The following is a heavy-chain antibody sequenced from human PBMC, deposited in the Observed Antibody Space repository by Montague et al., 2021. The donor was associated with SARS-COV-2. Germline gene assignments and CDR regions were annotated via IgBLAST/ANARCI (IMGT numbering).Heavy chain of an antibody. CDR3: AKGTTTGYFYGMDV. CDR2: ISWNSGRI. Sequence: SMRISCAASGFSFDDYAMHWVRQVPGKGLEWVSGISWNSGRIGYVDSVRGRFTISRDNAKNSLYLQMNSLRAEDTALYFCAKGTTTGYFYGMDVWGQGTTVTVSS. V-gene: IGHV3-9*01. CDR1: GFSFDDYA. J-gene: IGHJ6*02. D-gene: IGHD1-1*01.